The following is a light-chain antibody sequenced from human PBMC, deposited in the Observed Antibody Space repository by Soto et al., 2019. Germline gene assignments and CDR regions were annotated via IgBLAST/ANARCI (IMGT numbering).Light chain of an antibody. J-gene: IGLJ1*01. V-gene: IGLV2-14*01. Sequence: QSALTQPASVSGSPGQSITISCTGTSSDVGGYNYVSWYQQHPGKAPKLMIYEVSNRPSGVSNRFSGSKSGNTASLTISGLQAEDEADYYCKSYPSSSTYFFGTGTKVTVL. CDR1: SSDVGGYNY. CDR3: KSYPSSSTYF. CDR2: EVS.